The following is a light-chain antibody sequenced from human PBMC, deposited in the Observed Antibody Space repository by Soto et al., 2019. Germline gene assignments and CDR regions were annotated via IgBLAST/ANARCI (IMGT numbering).Light chain of an antibody. Sequence: IQLTQSPSSLSASVGDRVTITCRASQDISSYLGWYQQKPGKAPKLLIYAASTLQRGVPSRFSDSGSGTDFTLTISSLQPEDFATYYCQQLNTYPSTFGGGTKVDIK. V-gene: IGKV1-9*01. J-gene: IGKJ4*01. CDR3: QQLNTYPST. CDR1: QDISSY. CDR2: AAS.